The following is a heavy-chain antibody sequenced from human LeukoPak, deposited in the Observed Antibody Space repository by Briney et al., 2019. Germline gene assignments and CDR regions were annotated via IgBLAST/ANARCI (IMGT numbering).Heavy chain of an antibody. CDR3: ARAPRITMVRGVIYWFDP. CDR1: GFTFNSYW. D-gene: IGHD3-10*01. J-gene: IGHJ5*02. Sequence: PGGSLRLSCAASGFTFNSYWFHWVRQAPGKGLVWVSRINSDGSDTIYADSVKGRFTISRDNAKSTVYLQMNSLKAEDTAVYSCARAPRITMVRGVIYWFDPWGQGTLVTVSS. CDR2: INSDGSDT. V-gene: IGHV3-74*01.